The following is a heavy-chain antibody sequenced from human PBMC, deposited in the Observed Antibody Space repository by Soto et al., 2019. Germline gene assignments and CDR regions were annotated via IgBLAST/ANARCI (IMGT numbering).Heavy chain of an antibody. V-gene: IGHV1-46*01. D-gene: IGHD3-22*01. J-gene: IGHJ2*01. CDR2: INPSGGST. CDR1: GYTFTSYY. CDR3: ATGGVVVRSWDWYFAL. Sequence: QVQLVQSGSEVKKPGASVKVSCKASGYTFTSYYMHWVLQAPGQGLEWMGIINPSGGSTSYAQKFQGRVTMTRDTSTSTVYMELSSLRSEDTAVYYCATGGVVVRSWDWYFALWGRGTLVTVSS.